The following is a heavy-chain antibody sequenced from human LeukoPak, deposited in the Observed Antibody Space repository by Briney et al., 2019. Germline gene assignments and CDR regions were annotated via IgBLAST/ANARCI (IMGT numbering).Heavy chain of an antibody. D-gene: IGHD3-3*01. CDR2: INPNSGGT. CDR3: ASNPDTNDFSLFSRMDV. V-gene: IGHV1-2*02. J-gene: IGHJ6*02. CDR1: GYTFTGYY. Sequence: ASVKVSCKASGYTFTGYYMHWVRQAPGQGREWMGWINPNSGGTNYAQKFQGRVTMTRDTSISTAYMELSRLRADDTAVYFCASNPDTNDFSLFSRMDVWGQGTTVTVSS.